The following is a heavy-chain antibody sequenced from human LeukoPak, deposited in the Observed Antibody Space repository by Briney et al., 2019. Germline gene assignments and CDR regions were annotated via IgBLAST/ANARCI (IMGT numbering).Heavy chain of an antibody. Sequence: GGSLRLSCAASGFTFSSYWMSWVRQAPGKGLEWVSLISGDGGSTYYADSVKGRFTISRDNSKNSLYLQMNSLRTEDTALYYCAKDILSMGWQPDPYNWFDPWGQGTLVTVSS. J-gene: IGHJ5*02. CDR1: GFTFSSYW. V-gene: IGHV3-43*02. D-gene: IGHD6-19*01. CDR2: ISGDGGST. CDR3: AKDILSMGWQPDPYNWFDP.